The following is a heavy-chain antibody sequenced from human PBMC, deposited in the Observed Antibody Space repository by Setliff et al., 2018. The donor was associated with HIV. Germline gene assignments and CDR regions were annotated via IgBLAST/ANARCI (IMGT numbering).Heavy chain of an antibody. Sequence: AYFWGWIRQDPGKGLELVSYISSSGSFTNYVDYVKGRLTISRDNDKNSLYLQMYSLRAEDTAIYYCARDRASSGYYSHFDYWGQGSLVTVSS. D-gene: IGHD3-22*01. CDR3: ARDRASSGYYSHFDY. CDR1: AYF. CDR2: ISSSGSFT. J-gene: IGHJ4*02. V-gene: IGHV3-11*06.